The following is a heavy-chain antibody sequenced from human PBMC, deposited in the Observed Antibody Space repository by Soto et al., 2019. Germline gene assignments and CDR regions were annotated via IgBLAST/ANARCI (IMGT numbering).Heavy chain of an antibody. D-gene: IGHD2-15*01. J-gene: IGHJ4*02. Sequence: ASVKVSCKASGYTFTTFGITWVRQAPGQGLEWMGWISTSTGNTNYAQKLQGRVTLTKETSTRTAYMELRNLTSDDTAVYYCARSPRVIIAAKGTLDYWGQGTLVTVSS. V-gene: IGHV1-18*04. CDR2: ISTSTGNT. CDR3: ARSPRVIIAAKGTLDY. CDR1: GYTFTTFG.